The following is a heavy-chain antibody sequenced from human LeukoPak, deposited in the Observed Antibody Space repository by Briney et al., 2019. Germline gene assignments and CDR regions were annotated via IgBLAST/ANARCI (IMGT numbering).Heavy chain of an antibody. V-gene: IGHV1-2*02. Sequence: ASVRVSCKTSGYSFTDYYMHWVRQAPGQGLEWMGWINPNSGGTSSAQKFQGRVTMTRDTSITTVYMEVNWMTSDDTAMYYCARADRLHGGPYLIGPWGQGTLVTVSP. J-gene: IGHJ5*02. CDR3: ARADRLHGGPYLIGP. CDR1: GYSFTDYY. CDR2: INPNSGGT. D-gene: IGHD3-16*01.